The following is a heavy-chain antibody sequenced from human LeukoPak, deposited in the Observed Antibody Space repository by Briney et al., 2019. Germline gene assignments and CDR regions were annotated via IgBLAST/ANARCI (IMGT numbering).Heavy chain of an antibody. Sequence: SETLSLTCTVSGGSISSYYWSRIRQPPGKGLEWIGYIYYSGSTNYNPSLKSRVRISVDTSKNQFSLKLSSVTAADTAVYYCARDGNPFDYWGQGTLVTVSS. V-gene: IGHV4-59*01. CDR1: GGSISSYY. CDR2: IYYSGST. CDR3: ARDGNPFDY. J-gene: IGHJ4*02.